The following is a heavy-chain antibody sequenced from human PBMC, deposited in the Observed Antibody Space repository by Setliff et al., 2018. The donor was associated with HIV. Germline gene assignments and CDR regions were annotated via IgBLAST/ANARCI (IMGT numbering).Heavy chain of an antibody. J-gene: IGHJ4*02. D-gene: IGHD6-19*01. CDR1: GFTFSTYA. CDR2: ITSGCGTT. CDR3: ARDPTSWQWLFDY. Sequence: GGSLRLSCAASGFTFSTYAMSWVRQAPGKGMEWVSAITSGCGTTYYADSVKGRFTISRDNSKNTLYLQMNSLRAEDTAVYYCARDPTSWQWLFDYWGQGTLVTVSS. V-gene: IGHV3-23*01.